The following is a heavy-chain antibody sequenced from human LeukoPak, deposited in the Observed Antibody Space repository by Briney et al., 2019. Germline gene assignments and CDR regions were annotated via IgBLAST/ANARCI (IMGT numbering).Heavy chain of an antibody. J-gene: IGHJ4*02. CDR3: AKGRGGSWAVVN. Sequence: GRTLSLSCAASGLTFRCCGMHWVRQAAGKGLEWVTVLSSDGNNQYYADSVKGRFTISRDISKNTIYLQRSSLRAENTAVYYCAKGRGGSWAVVNWGKGTLVTVSS. CDR1: GLTFRCCG. V-gene: IGHV3-30*18. D-gene: IGHD2-15*01. CDR2: LSSDGNNQ.